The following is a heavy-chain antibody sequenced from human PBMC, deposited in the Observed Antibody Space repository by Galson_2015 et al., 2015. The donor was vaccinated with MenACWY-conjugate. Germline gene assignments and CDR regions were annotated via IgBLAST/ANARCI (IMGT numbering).Heavy chain of an antibody. D-gene: IGHD4-17*01. CDR2: INSDGSST. J-gene: IGHJ2*01. CDR1: GFTFSSYW. Sequence: SLRLSCAASGFTFSSYWMHWVRHAPGKGLVWVSRINSDGSSTSYADSVKGRFPISRDNAKNTLYLQMNSLRAEDTAVYYCVREFDTYGDPWYFDLWGRGTLVTVSS. V-gene: IGHV3-74*01. CDR3: VREFDTYGDPWYFDL.